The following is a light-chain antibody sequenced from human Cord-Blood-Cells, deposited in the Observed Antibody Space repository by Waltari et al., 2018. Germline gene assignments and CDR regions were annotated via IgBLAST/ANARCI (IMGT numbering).Light chain of an antibody. J-gene: IGLJ1*01. CDR1: SSDVGGYNY. CDR2: EVS. V-gene: IGLV2-14*01. CDR3: SSYTSISTLDYV. Sequence: QSALTQPASVSGSPGQSITISCTGTSSDVGGYNYVSWYQQHPGKAPKLMLYEVSNRPSGVSNRFSGSKSGNTASLTISGLQAEDEADYYCSSYTSISTLDYVFGTGTKVTVL.